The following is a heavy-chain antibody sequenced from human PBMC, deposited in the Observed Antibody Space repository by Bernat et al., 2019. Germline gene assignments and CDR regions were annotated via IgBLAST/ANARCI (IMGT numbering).Heavy chain of an antibody. CDR2: SYSGGST. Sequence: EVHLVESGGGLVQPGGSLRLSCAASGFTVSSNYLSWVRQAPGQGLEWVSVSYSGGSTYYADSVKGRFTISRDNSKNTLYIQMNSLRAEDTAVYYCARDHGIAARPVDYWGQGTLVTVSS. CDR3: ARDHGIAARPVDY. J-gene: IGHJ4*02. V-gene: IGHV3-66*01. D-gene: IGHD6-6*01. CDR1: GFTVSSNY.